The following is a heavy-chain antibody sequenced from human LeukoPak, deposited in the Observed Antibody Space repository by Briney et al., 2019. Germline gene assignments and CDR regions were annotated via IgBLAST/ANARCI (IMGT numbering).Heavy chain of an antibody. V-gene: IGHV4-31*03. CDR2: IYYSGST. CDR1: GGSISSGGNY. CDR3: ARDQVDYSNYGNYYYGMDV. Sequence: PSETLSLTCTVSGGSISSGGNYWSWIRQHPGKGLEWLGYIYYSGSTYYNPSLKSRVTISVDTSKNQFSLKLSSVTAADTAVYYCARDQVDYSNYGNYYYGMDVWGQGTTVTVSS. J-gene: IGHJ6*02. D-gene: IGHD4-11*01.